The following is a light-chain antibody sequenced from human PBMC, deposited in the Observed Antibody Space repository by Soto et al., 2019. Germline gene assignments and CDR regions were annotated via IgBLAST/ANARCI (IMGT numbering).Light chain of an antibody. J-gene: IGKJ4*01. CDR2: DTS. CDR3: QQFYKWPLT. CDR1: QSISSN. Sequence: EIVMTQSPATLSLSPGERATLSCRASQSISSNLAWYQQKPGQAPRLLIYDTSSRPTGIPGRFSGSGSGTEFTLSISSLQSEDSAVYYCQQFYKWPLTFGGGTKVEIK. V-gene: IGKV3D-15*01.